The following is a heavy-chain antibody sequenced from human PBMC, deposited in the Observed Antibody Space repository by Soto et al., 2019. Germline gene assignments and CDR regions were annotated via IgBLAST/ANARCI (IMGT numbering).Heavy chain of an antibody. J-gene: IGHJ6*02. V-gene: IGHV1-69*13. CDR2: IIPIFGTA. CDR1: GGTFSSYA. CDR3: ARTMRIVATISGGYYYYGMDV. D-gene: IGHD5-12*01. Sequence: VASVKVSCKASGGTFSSYAISWVRQAPGQGLEWMGGIIPIFGTANYAQKFQGRVTITADESTSTAYMELSSLRSEDTAVYYCARTMRIVATISGGYYYYGMDVWGQGTTVTVSS.